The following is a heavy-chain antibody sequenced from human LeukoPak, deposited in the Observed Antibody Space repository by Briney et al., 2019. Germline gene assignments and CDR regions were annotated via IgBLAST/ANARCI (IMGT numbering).Heavy chain of an antibody. J-gene: IGHJ4*02. V-gene: IGHV4-39*01. Sequence: SETLSLTCTVSGGSISSSSYYWGWIRQPPGKGLEWIGGIYYSGSTYYNPSLKSRVTISVDTSKNQFSLKLSSVTAADTAVYYCARGGWNKFDYWGQGTLVTVSS. D-gene: IGHD2-15*01. CDR1: GGSISSSSYY. CDR2: IYYSGST. CDR3: ARGGWNKFDY.